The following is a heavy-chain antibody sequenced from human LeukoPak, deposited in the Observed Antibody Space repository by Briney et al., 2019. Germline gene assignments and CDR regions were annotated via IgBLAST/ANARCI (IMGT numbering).Heavy chain of an antibody. CDR2: ISGGGENT. D-gene: IGHD1-1*01. CDR3: AKPRAMTTGVGRYFDL. J-gene: IGHJ2*01. V-gene: IGHV3-23*01. Sequence: GGSLRLSCGASGFTFTSYAMSWIRQAPGKGLEWVSAISGGGENTYYGDSVKGRFTISRDNSKDTLYLQMNSLRAEDTATYSCAKPRAMTTGVGRYFDLWGRGTLVTVSS. CDR1: GFTFTSYA.